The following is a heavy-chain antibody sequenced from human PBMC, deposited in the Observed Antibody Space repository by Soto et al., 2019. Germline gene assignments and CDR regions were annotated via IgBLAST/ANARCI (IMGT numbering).Heavy chain of an antibody. Sequence: EVHLLESGGGLVQPGGSQRLSCAASGFTFGDYVMNWVRQAPGKGLEWVSGIGGRDGSTYYADSVKGRFTISRDNSRSTMFLQMDGLRGEDTAVYYCAKGRSASWNAGPPPNWFNPWGQGTLVTVSS. CDR3: AKGRSASWNAGPPPNWFNP. D-gene: IGHD1-1*01. CDR2: IGGRDGST. CDR1: GFTFGDYV. V-gene: IGHV3-23*01. J-gene: IGHJ5*02.